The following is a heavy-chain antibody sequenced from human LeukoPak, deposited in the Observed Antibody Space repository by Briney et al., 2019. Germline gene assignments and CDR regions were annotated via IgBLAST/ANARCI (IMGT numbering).Heavy chain of an antibody. V-gene: IGHV4-59*01. J-gene: IGHJ4*02. D-gene: IGHD2-2*01. CDR1: GGSISSYY. CDR3: ARVVPAAISFLYYFDY. CDR2: IYYSGST. Sequence: SETLSLTCTVSGGSISSYYWSWIRQPPGKGLEWIGYIYYSGSTNYNPSLKSRVTISVDTSKNQFSLKLSSVTAADTAVYYCARVVPAAISFLYYFDYWSQGTLVTVSS.